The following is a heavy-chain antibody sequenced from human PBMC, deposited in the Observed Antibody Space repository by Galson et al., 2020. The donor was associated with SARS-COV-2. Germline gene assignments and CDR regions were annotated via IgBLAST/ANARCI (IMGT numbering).Heavy chain of an antibody. CDR3: ARGTPYGEYEEIYYYYMDV. Sequence: SETLSLTCAVSGTSISSGSYSWNWIRQPPGKGLEWIGYISHSGGTYYNPSLKSRVTISGDRSKNQFSLRLSSVTAADTAVYYCARGTPYGEYEEIYYYYMDVWGKGTTVTISS. D-gene: IGHD4-17*01. CDR2: ISHSGGT. V-gene: IGHV4-30-2*01. J-gene: IGHJ6*03. CDR1: GTSISSGSYS.